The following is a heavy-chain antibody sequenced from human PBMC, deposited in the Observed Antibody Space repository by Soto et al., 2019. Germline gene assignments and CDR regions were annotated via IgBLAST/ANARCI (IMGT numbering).Heavy chain of an antibody. CDR2: MNPNSGNT. CDR1: GYTYTSYD. CDR3: ARDMLDYYGSGSYGRGFDY. V-gene: IGHV1-8*01. Sequence: ASAEVSCKASGYTYTSYDIYWVRQATGQGLEWMGWMNPNSGNTGYAQKFQGRVTMTRNTSISTAYMELSSLRSEDTAVYYCARDMLDYYGSGSYGRGFDYWGQGTLVTVSS. J-gene: IGHJ4*02. D-gene: IGHD3-10*01.